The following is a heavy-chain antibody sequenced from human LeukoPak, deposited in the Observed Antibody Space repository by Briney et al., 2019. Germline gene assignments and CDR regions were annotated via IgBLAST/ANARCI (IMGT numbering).Heavy chain of an antibody. V-gene: IGHV3-21*06. D-gene: IGHD1-14*01. CDR2: IGPTGSDR. CDR3: ATETNGRHYDY. Sequence: GGSLRLSCTASGLTFSTSGFNWVRQAPGKGLEWVASIGPTGSDRYHADSIKGRFTISRDNANNFLYLRMNSLRAEDTAVYYCATETNGRHYDYWGQGTLLTVSS. CDR1: GLTFSTSG. J-gene: IGHJ4*02.